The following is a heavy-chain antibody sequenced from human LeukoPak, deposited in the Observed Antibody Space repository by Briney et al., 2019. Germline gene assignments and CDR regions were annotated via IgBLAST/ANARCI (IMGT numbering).Heavy chain of an antibody. V-gene: IGHV3-7*01. CDR3: AVDYSSSWSNQTPFDY. CDR1: GFTFSSYW. CDR2: IKQDGSEK. Sequence: GGSLRLSCAASGFTFSSYWMSWVRQAPGKGLEWVANIKQDGSEKYYVDSVKGRFTISRDNAKNSLYLQMNSLRAEDTAVYYCAVDYSSSWSNQTPFDYWGQGTLVTVSS. D-gene: IGHD6-13*01. J-gene: IGHJ4*02.